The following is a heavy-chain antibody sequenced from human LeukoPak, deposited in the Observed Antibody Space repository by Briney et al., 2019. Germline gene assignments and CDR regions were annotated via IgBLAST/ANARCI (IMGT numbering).Heavy chain of an antibody. D-gene: IGHD6-13*01. CDR1: GFTFSSYA. Sequence: QPGGSLRLSCAASGFTFSSYAMSWVRQAPGKGLEWVSAISGSGGSTYYADSVKGRFTISRDNSKNTLYLQMNSLRAEDTAVYYCAKEGYSSTMGENWFDPWGQGTQVTVSS. V-gene: IGHV3-23*01. CDR2: ISGSGGST. CDR3: AKEGYSSTMGENWFDP. J-gene: IGHJ5*02.